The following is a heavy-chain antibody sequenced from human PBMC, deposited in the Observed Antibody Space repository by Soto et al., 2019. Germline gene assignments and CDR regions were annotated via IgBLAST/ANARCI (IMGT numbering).Heavy chain of an antibody. CDR1: GFTFSDYY. V-gene: IGHV3-11*01. J-gene: IGHJ2*01. CDR2: ISSSNSAI. D-gene: IGHD6-13*01. Sequence: QVQLVESGGGLVKPGGSLRLSCAASGFTFSDYYMSWIRQAPGKGLEWVSCISSSNSAIYYADSVKGRFTISRDNAKNLLYLQMNRLRDDDTAVYYCARALIAAAGSWYFDLWGRGTLVTVSS. CDR3: ARALIAAAGSWYFDL.